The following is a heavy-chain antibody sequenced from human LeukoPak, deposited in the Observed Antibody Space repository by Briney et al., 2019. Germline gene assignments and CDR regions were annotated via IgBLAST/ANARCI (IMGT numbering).Heavy chain of an antibody. D-gene: IGHD2-2*01. CDR1: GFSFSYYW. Sequence: GGSLRLSCAASGFSFSYYWMSWVRQAPGKGLEWVANIKQDGSEKYYVDSVKGRFTISRDNAKNSLYLQMNSLRAEDTAVYYCARDRMYCSSTSCHGRAFDIWGQGTMVTVSP. CDR2: IKQDGSEK. CDR3: ARDRMYCSSTSCHGRAFDI. J-gene: IGHJ3*02. V-gene: IGHV3-7*01.